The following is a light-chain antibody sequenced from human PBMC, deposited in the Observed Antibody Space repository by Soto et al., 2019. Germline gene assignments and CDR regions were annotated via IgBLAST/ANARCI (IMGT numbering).Light chain of an antibody. V-gene: IGKV1-5*03. J-gene: IGKJ3*01. CDR1: QSISSW. Sequence: DIQMTQSPSTLSASVGDRVTITCRASQSISSWLAWYQQKPGKAPKLLIYKASSLESGVPSRFSGSGSGTEFTLTIIRLQPNDFATYYCQQYNGYSSVTFGPWTKVDIK. CDR2: KAS. CDR3: QQYNGYSSVT.